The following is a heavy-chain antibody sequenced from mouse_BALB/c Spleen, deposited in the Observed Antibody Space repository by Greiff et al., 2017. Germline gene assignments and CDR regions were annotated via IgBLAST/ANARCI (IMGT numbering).Heavy chain of an antibody. J-gene: IGHJ4*01. V-gene: IGHV7-3*02. CDR2: IRNKANGYTT. CDR3: ARDIGYADYYAMDY. CDR1: GFTFTDYY. Sequence: EVQGVESGGGLVQPGGSLRLSCATSGFTFTDYYMSWVRQPPGKALEWLGFIRNKANGYTTEYSASVKGRFTISRDNSQSILYLQMNTLRAEDSATYYCARDIGYADYYAMDYWGQGTSVTVSS. D-gene: IGHD2-10*02.